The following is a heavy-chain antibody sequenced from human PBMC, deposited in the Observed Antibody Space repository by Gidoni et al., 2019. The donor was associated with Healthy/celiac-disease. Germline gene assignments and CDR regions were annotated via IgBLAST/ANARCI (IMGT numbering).Heavy chain of an antibody. Sequence: QLPLQESGPGLVKPSETLSLTCTVSGCSISSSSYYWGWIRQPPGKGLECIGSIYYSGSTYYNPSLKSRVTISVDTSKNQFSLKLSSVTAADTAVYYCASQAGYNYVWAVGAFDIWGQGTMVTVSS. CDR3: ASQAGYNYVWAVGAFDI. CDR2: IYYSGST. D-gene: IGHD3-16*01. CDR1: GCSISSSSYY. V-gene: IGHV4-39*01. J-gene: IGHJ3*02.